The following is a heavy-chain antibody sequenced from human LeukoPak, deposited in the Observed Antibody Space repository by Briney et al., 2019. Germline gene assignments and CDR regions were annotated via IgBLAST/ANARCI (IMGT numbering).Heavy chain of an antibody. CDR1: GFTFSSYA. CDR3: ARELYVWGSYRLHAFDI. J-gene: IGHJ3*02. V-gene: IGHV3-30*14. D-gene: IGHD3-16*02. Sequence: GGSLRLSCEASGFTFSSYAMHWVRQAPGKGLEWVAVISYDGSNKYYADSVKGRFTISRDNSKNTLYLQMNSLRAEDTAVYYCARELYVWGSYRLHAFDIWGQGTMVTVSS. CDR2: ISYDGSNK.